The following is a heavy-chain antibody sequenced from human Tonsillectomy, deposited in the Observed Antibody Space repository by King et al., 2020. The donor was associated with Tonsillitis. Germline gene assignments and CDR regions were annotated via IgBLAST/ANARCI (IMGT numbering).Heavy chain of an antibody. J-gene: IGHJ4*02. CDR3: ARDFGGMYGSTVKYYFDS. D-gene: IGHD4-17*01. CDR2: IWYDGSKK. CDR1: GFTFSGYG. Sequence: VQLVQSGGGVVQPGRSLRLSCAASGFTFSGYGMHWVRQAPGKGLEWVAVIWYDGSKKYYEDSVKGRFTISRDNSKNTLYLQMNSLRAEDTAVYFCARDFGGMYGSTVKYYFDSWGQGTLVTVPS. V-gene: IGHV3-33*01.